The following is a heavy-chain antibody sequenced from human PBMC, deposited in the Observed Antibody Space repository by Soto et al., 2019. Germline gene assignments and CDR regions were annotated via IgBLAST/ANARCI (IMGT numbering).Heavy chain of an antibody. Sequence: QVQLVESGGGVVQPGRSLRLSCAASGFTFSNHAMHWVRQAPGKGLEWVAVTSHDESIKYYADSVKGRFTISRDNSKNSLFLQMNSLGAEDTALYYCTSVDPHYFAYCGQGTLVTVSS. V-gene: IGHV3-30-3*01. CDR3: TSVDPHYFAY. J-gene: IGHJ4*02. CDR2: TSHDESIK. CDR1: GFTFSNHA. D-gene: IGHD5-12*01.